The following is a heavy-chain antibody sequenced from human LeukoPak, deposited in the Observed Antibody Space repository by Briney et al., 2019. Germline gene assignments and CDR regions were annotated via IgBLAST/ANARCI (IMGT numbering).Heavy chain of an antibody. V-gene: IGHV5-51*01. CDR3: ARLDSGGYYFVPY. CDR2: INPSNSET. J-gene: IGHJ4*02. D-gene: IGHD3-22*01. CDR1: GYSFYNYW. Sequence: GESLKISCETSGYSFYNYWIGWVRQISGKGLEWMGIINPSNSETRYTPSFQGQVTISADKSISTAYLQWSSLRASDTAMYYCARLDSGGYYFVPYWSQGTLVTVSS.